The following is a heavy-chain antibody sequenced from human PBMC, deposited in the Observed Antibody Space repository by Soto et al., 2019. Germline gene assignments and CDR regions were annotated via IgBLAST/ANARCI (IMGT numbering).Heavy chain of an antibody. J-gene: IGHJ6*03. CDR3: ARCPGLDAVVAAIPVYYYMDV. V-gene: IGHV1-3*01. CDR2: INAGNGNT. D-gene: IGHD2-15*01. CDR1: GYTFTSYA. Sequence: ASVKVSCKASGYTFTSYAMHWVRQAPGQRLEWMGWINAGNGNTKYSQKFQGRVTITRDTSASTAYMELSSLRSEDTAVYYCARCPGLDAVVAAIPVYYYMDVWGKGTTVTVSS.